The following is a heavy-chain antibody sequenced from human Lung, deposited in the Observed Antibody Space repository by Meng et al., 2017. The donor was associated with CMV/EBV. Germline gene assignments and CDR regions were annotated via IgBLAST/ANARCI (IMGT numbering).Heavy chain of an antibody. D-gene: IGHD6-13*01. CDR1: GFTVSSNY. Sequence: SCAASGFTVSSNYMSWVRQAPGKGLEWVSAIYSGGSTYYADSVKGRFTISRDNSKNTLYLQMNSLRAEDTAVYYCARGRGSSWYFFVNGGQGNLVTVSS. J-gene: IGHJ4*02. CDR3: ARGRGSSWYFFVN. CDR2: IYSGGST. V-gene: IGHV3-53*01.